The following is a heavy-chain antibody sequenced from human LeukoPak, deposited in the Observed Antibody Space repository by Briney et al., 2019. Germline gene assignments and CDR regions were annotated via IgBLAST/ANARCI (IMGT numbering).Heavy chain of an antibody. J-gene: IGHJ4*02. CDR3: ARVAAGYSVNYFDY. CDR1: GFTFSSYA. D-gene: IGHD4-23*01. CDR2: ISYDGSNK. V-gene: IGHV3-30-3*01. Sequence: PGGSLRLSCAASGFTFSSYAMHWVRQAPGKGLEWVAVISYDGSNKYYADSVKGRFTISRDNVENSLYLQMNSLRDEDTAVYYCARVAAGYSVNYFDYWGRGTLVTVSS.